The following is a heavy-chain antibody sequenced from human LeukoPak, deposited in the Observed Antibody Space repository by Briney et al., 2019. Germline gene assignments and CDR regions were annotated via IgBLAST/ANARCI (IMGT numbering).Heavy chain of an antibody. J-gene: IGHJ6*02. Sequence: GGSLRLSCAASGFTFSSYAMSWVRQAPGKGLEWVSAISGSGGSTYYADSVKGRFTISRDNSKNTLYLQMNSLRAEDTAVYYCAKRHCSSTSCYLVYYYYGMDVWGQGTTVTVSS. CDR1: GFTFSSYA. CDR3: AKRHCSSTSCYLVYYYYGMDV. V-gene: IGHV3-23*01. D-gene: IGHD2-2*01. CDR2: ISGSGGST.